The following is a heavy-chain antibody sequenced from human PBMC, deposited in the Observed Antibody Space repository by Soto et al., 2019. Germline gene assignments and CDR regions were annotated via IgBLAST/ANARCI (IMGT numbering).Heavy chain of an antibody. D-gene: IGHD3-16*01. CDR3: ARDRPGDHQFLAF. CDR2: INTDGSDA. CDR1: GCIFISDW. Sequence: GGSLRLSCATSGCIFISDWMHWVRQAPGKGLVWVSRINTDGSDASYAHSVQGRFTISTDNARNIAFLQMNSLRTECMAVYYCARDRPGDHQFLAFGGKGNMVTVSS. J-gene: IGHJ4*02. V-gene: IGHV3-74*01.